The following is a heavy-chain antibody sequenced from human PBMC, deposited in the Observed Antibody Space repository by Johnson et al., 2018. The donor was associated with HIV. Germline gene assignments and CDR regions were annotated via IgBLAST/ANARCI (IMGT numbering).Heavy chain of an antibody. CDR1: GFTFTSYG. V-gene: IGHV3-7*03. J-gene: IGHJ3*02. CDR3: ARPLEYSSSWEAFDI. Sequence: VQLVESGGGVVQPGGSLRLSCAASGFTFTSYGMHWVRQAPGKGLEWVAHIKQDGSEKYYVDSVKGRFPISRDHAKNSLHLQMNSLRAEDTAVYYCARPLEYSSSWEAFDIWGQGTMVTVSS. D-gene: IGHD6-6*01. CDR2: IKQDGSEK.